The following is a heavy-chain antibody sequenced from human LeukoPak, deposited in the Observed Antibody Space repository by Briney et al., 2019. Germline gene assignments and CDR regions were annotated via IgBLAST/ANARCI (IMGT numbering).Heavy chain of an antibody. D-gene: IGHD6-19*01. CDR2: ISSSDSFK. Sequence: GGSLRLSCAASGFPFDTYPMNWVRQAPGKGLEWVASISSSDSFKNYADSVKGRFTISRENAQNSLYLQMSSLRAEDTGLYYCATMGEQWLLKDIWGQGTMVIVSS. CDR1: GFPFDTYP. J-gene: IGHJ3*02. V-gene: IGHV3-21*01. CDR3: ATMGEQWLLKDI.